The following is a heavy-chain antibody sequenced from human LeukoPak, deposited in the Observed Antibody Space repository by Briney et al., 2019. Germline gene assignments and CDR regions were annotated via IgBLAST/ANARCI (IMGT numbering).Heavy chain of an antibody. D-gene: IGHD2-2*02. CDR3: ARVGSCSSTSCYNRRGWFDP. Sequence: PSETLSLTCAVYGGSFSGYYWSWIRQPPGKGLEWIGEINHSGSTNYNPSLKSRVTISVDTSKNQFSLKLSSVTAADTAVYYCARVGSCSSTSCYNRRGWFDPWGQGTLVTVSS. CDR1: GGSFSGYY. J-gene: IGHJ5*02. V-gene: IGHV4-34*01. CDR2: INHSGST.